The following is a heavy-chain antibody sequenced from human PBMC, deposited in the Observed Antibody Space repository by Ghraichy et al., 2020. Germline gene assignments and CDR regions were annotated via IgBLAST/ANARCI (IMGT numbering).Heavy chain of an antibody. CDR2: IKQDGSET. D-gene: IGHD3-9*01. Sequence: GESLNISCVASGFTFRRHYMTWVRQAPGKGLEWVANIKQDGSETFYVDSLRGRFTISRDNAKNSLYLQMNSLRADDTAIYYCARESVLTDMGDDASDIWGPGTMVTVSS. CDR1: GFTFRRHY. V-gene: IGHV3-7*03. J-gene: IGHJ3*02. CDR3: ARESVLTDMGDDASDI.